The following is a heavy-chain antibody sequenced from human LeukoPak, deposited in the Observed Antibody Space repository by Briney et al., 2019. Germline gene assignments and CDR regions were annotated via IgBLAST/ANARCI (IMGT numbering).Heavy chain of an antibody. D-gene: IGHD3-10*01. CDR2: ISSSSSYI. Sequence: GGSLRLSCAASGFTFSSYSMNWVRQAPGKGLEWVSSISSSSSYIYYADSVKGRFTISRDNAKNSLYLQMNSLRAEDTAVYYCARGSGNEYYFDYWGQGTLVTVSS. J-gene: IGHJ4*02. V-gene: IGHV3-21*01. CDR3: ARGSGNEYYFDY. CDR1: GFTFSSYS.